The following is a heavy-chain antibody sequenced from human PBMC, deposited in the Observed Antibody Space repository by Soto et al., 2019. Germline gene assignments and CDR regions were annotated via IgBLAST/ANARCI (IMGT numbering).Heavy chain of an antibody. J-gene: IGHJ4*02. CDR3: ARDRLAEGVIGTRFGFDY. Sequence: GPSLRLSSAVSGFTFSSYAMHWVLQGPGTGLEWVALISYDGSSKYYADSVKGRFTISRDNSKNTLYLQMNSLRVEDTALYHCARDRLAEGVIGTRFGFDYWGQGTLVTVSS. CDR2: ISYDGSSK. D-gene: IGHD3-16*01. CDR1: GFTFSSYA. V-gene: IGHV3-30-3*01.